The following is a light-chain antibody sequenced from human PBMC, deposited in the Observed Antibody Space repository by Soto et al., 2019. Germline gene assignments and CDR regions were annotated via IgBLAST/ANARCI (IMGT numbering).Light chain of an antibody. CDR1: SSDAGAYNY. Sequence: QSALTQPPSASGSPGQSVTISCTGTSSDAGAYNYVSWYQQHPGKGPKFLIYEVSKRFSGVPDRFSGSKSGNTASLTVSGLQAEDEADYYCSSYAGGSYVFGTGTKLTVL. V-gene: IGLV2-8*01. CDR2: EVS. CDR3: SSYAGGSYV. J-gene: IGLJ1*01.